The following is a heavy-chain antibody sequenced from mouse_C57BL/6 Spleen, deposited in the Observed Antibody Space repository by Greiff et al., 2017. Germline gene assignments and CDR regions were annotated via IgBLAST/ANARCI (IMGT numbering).Heavy chain of an antibody. CDR3: ARETTVVAKGFAY. Sequence: DVQLQESGPGLVKPSPSLSLTCSVTGYSITSGYYWNWIRQFPGNKLEWMGYISYDGSNNYNPSLKNRISITRDTSKNQFFLKLNSVTTEDTATYYCARETTVVAKGFAYWGQGTLVTVSA. CDR2: ISYDGSN. D-gene: IGHD1-1*01. V-gene: IGHV3-6*01. J-gene: IGHJ3*01. CDR1: GYSITSGYY.